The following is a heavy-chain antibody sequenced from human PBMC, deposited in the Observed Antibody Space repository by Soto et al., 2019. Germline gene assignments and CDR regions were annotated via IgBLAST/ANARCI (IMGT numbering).Heavy chain of an antibody. Sequence: PGGTLRLSCVGSGFTFRYYGMPWVRQPPGKGLEWVALISDDGDKRYYADSVRGRLIISRDNTKDTLYLQMNSLGPDDTAVYFCAKARVRIVGANSFDYWGQGTPVSVSS. J-gene: IGHJ4*02. CDR2: ISDDGDKR. CDR3: AKARVRIVGANSFDY. D-gene: IGHD1-26*01. V-gene: IGHV3-30*18. CDR1: GFTFRYYG.